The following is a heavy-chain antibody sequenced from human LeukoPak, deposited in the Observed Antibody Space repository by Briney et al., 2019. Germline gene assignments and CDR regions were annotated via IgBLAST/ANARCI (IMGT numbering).Heavy chain of an antibody. V-gene: IGHV3-30*04. D-gene: IGHD2-21*01. CDR2: ISSDGRHI. Sequence: GRSLRLSCAASGFIFSSYAVHWVRQALGKGLEWVAVISSDGRHIFYADSVKGRFTISRDNSKNTLYLQMNSLRAEDTALYLCARCGGTCSLPSTSAMDVWGQGTTVTVS. J-gene: IGHJ6*02. CDR1: GFIFSSYA. CDR3: ARCGGTCSLPSTSAMDV.